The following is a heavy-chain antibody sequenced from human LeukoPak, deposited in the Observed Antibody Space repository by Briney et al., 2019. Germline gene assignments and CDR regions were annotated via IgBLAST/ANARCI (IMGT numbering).Heavy chain of an antibody. V-gene: IGHV3-53*01. J-gene: IGHJ4*02. CDR1: GFTVSSNY. CDR3: ARDPRYYGSGSYD. CDR2: IYSGGST. D-gene: IGHD3-10*01. Sequence: GGSLRLSCAASGFTVSSNYMSWVRQAPGKGLEWVSVIYSGGSTYYADSVKGRFTISRDNSKNTLYLQMNSLRAEDTAVYYCARDPRYYGSGSYDWGQGTLVTVSS.